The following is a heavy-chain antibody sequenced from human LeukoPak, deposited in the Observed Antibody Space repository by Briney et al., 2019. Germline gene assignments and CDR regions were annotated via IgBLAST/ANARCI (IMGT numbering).Heavy chain of an antibody. CDR1: GGSISSYY. D-gene: IGHD3-22*01. Sequence: SETLSFTCTVSGGSISSYYWSWIRQPPGKGLEWIGYIYYSGSTNYNPSLKSRVTISVDTSKNQFSLNLSSVTASETAVYYCARHRGYVGAFDVWGRGTMVTVSS. V-gene: IGHV4-59*08. J-gene: IGHJ3*01. CDR3: ARHRGYVGAFDV. CDR2: IYYSGST.